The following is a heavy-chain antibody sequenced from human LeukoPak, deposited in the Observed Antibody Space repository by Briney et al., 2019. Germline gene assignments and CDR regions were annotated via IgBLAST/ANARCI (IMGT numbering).Heavy chain of an antibody. CDR2: IYYSGST. CDR3: ASSGVAMVRGVSAFDI. CDR1: GGSISSYY. V-gene: IGHV4-59*01. J-gene: IGHJ3*02. Sequence: SETLSLTCTVSGGSISSYYWSWIRQPPGKGLEWIGYIYYSGSTNYNPSLKSRVTISVDTSKNQFSLKLSSVTAADTAVYYCASSGVAMVRGVSAFDIWGQGTMVTVSS. D-gene: IGHD3-10*01.